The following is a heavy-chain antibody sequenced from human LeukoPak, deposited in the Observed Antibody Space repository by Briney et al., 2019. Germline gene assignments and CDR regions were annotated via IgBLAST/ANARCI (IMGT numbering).Heavy chain of an antibody. CDR1: GFTFSSYS. J-gene: IGHJ4*02. CDR2: IYSGGST. Sequence: GGSLRLSCAASGFTFSSYSMNWVRQAPGKGLEWVSVIYSGGSTYYADSVKGRFTISRDNSKNTLYLQMNSLRAEDTAVFYCARDISGSHSPGDYWGQGTLVTVSS. D-gene: IGHD1-26*01. CDR3: ARDISGSHSPGDY. V-gene: IGHV3-66*01.